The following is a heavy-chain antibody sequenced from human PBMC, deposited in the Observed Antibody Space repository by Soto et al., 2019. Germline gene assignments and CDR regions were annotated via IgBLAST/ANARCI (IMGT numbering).Heavy chain of an antibody. Sequence: QVQLQESGPGLVKPSETLSLICTVSGGSISSYYWSWIRQPPGKGLEWIGYIYYSGSTNYNPSLKSRVTISVDTSKNQFSLKLSSVTAADTAVYYCARVWGGAFDFWGQGTMVTVSS. CDR1: GGSISSYY. V-gene: IGHV4-59*01. CDR2: IYYSGST. CDR3: ARVWGGAFDF. J-gene: IGHJ3*01. D-gene: IGHD3-10*01.